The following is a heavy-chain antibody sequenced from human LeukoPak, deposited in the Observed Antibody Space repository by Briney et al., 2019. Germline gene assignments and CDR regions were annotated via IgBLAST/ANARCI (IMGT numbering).Heavy chain of an antibody. CDR3: ARGSSSFTLPGD. V-gene: IGHV3-33*01. Sequence: RGSMRLSCAASGFTFSTYAMHWVSQAPGKGLEWVAVIWYDGNNKYYADSVKGRFTISRDNSKNTLYLQMNSLRVEDTAVYYCARGSSSFTLPGDWGQGTLVTVSS. CDR2: IWYDGNNK. J-gene: IGHJ4*02. CDR1: GFTFSTYA. D-gene: IGHD2-2*01.